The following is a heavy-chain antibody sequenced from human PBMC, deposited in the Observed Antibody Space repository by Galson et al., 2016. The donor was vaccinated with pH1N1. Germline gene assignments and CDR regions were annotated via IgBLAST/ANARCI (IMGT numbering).Heavy chain of an antibody. CDR2: ISQDGGEK. Sequence: SLRLSCAVSEFTINDYWMTWVRQAPGKGLEWVASISQDGGEKYYVDSVKGRFIIYRDNAENSLFLQMNSLREEDTAVYSCARDALDYFDSSGFYFDYWGQGTLVTVSS. CDR1: EFTINDYW. J-gene: IGHJ4*02. V-gene: IGHV3-7*01. CDR3: ARDALDYFDSSGFYFDY. D-gene: IGHD3-22*01.